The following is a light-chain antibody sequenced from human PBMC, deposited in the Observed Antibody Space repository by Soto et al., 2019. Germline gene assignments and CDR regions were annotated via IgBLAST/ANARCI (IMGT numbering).Light chain of an antibody. CDR3: LLSYSAVRV. CDR2: DTS. Sequence: QAVVTQEPSLTVSPGGTVTLTCGSSSGAVTSGHYPYWFQQKPGQAPRTQIYDTSDKHSWTPARFSGSLIGGKAALTLSGAQPEDEAEYYCLLSYSAVRVFGGGTKLTVL. CDR1: SGAVTSGHY. V-gene: IGLV7-46*01. J-gene: IGLJ3*02.